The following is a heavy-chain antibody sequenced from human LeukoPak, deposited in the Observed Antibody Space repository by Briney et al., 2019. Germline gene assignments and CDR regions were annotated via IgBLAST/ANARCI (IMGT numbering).Heavy chain of an antibody. CDR2: ISYDGSNK. V-gene: IGHV3-30-3*01. J-gene: IGHJ4*02. D-gene: IGHD3-9*01. CDR3: ARDGRYFDWLPLDY. CDR1: GFTFSSYA. Sequence: PGGSLRLSCAASGFTFSSYAIHWVRQAPGKGLEWVAVISYDGSNKYYADSVKGRFTISRDNSKNTLYLQMNSLRAEDTAVYYCARDGRYFDWLPLDYWGQGTLVTVSS.